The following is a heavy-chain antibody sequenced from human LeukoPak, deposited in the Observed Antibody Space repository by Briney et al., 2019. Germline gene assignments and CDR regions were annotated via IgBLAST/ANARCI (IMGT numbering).Heavy chain of an antibody. D-gene: IGHD4-11*01. Sequence: PGRSLRLSCAASGFTFSSYGMHWVRQAPGKGLEWVAVISYDGSNKYYADSVKGRFTISRDNSKNTLYLQMNSLRAEDTAVYYCARGATVTKFRPDPNDYYYYYMDVWGKGTTVTVSS. CDR2: ISYDGSNK. V-gene: IGHV3-30*03. CDR3: ARGATVTKFRPDPNDYYYYYMDV. CDR1: GFTFSSYG. J-gene: IGHJ6*03.